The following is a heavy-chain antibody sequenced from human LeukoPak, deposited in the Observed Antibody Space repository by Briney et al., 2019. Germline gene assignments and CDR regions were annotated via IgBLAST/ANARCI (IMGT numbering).Heavy chain of an antibody. V-gene: IGHV1-18*01. D-gene: IGHD4-17*01. Sequence: ASVKVSCKASGYTFTSYGISWVRQAPGQGLEWMGWISAYNGNTNYAQKLQGRVTMTTDTSTSTAYMELRSLRSDDTAVYYCARDRGDYGDYVRGDYWGQGTLVTVS. CDR3: ARDRGDYGDYVRGDY. CDR1: GYTFTSYG. J-gene: IGHJ4*02. CDR2: ISAYNGNT.